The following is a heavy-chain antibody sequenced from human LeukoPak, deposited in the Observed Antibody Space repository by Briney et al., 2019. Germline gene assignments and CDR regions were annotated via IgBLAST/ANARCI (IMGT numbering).Heavy chain of an antibody. Sequence: PGGSLRLSCAASGFTFSSYWMTWVRQAPGKGLEWVANIKRDGSEKHYVDSVKGRFTISRDNSKNTLYLQMNSLRAEDTAVYYCARDVVGATYFDWGQGTLVTVSS. CDR2: IKRDGSEK. CDR3: ARDVVGATYFD. V-gene: IGHV3-7*03. D-gene: IGHD1-26*01. CDR1: GFTFSSYW. J-gene: IGHJ4*02.